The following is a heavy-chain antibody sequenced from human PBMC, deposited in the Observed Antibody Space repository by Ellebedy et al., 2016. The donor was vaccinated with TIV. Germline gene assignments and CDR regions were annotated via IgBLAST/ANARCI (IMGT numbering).Heavy chain of an antibody. V-gene: IGHV5-51*01. CDR3: ARRADYYDSSGYGPVDY. J-gene: IGHJ4*02. D-gene: IGHD3-22*01. Sequence: GESLKISXKGSGYRFTNYWIGWVRQMPGKGLEWMVIIYPGDSDTRYSPSFQGQFTMSADKSISTAYLQWSSLEASDTAMYYCARRADYYDSSGYGPVDYWGQGTLVTVSS. CDR2: IYPGDSDT. CDR1: GYRFTNYW.